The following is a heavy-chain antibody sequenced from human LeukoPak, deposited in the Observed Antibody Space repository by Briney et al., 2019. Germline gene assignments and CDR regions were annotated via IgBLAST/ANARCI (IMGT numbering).Heavy chain of an antibody. CDR2: TSGSGGST. CDR3: ASYAILTGYSRHPLKR. D-gene: IGHD3-9*01. Sequence: TGGSLRLPCAASGFTFSSYAMSWVRQAPGKGLEWISATSGSGGSTYYADSVKGRFTISRDNSKNTVYLQMNSLRAEDTAVYYCASYAILTGYSRHPLKRWGQGTLVTVSS. CDR1: GFTFSSYA. J-gene: IGHJ4*02. V-gene: IGHV3-23*01.